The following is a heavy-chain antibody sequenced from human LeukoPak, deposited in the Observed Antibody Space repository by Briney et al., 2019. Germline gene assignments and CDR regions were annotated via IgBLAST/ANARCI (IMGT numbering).Heavy chain of an antibody. Sequence: PGGSLRLSCAASGSTFSNDWMSWVRQAPGQGLEWMASIKGDGSDKYYVDSVKGRFTISRDNAKNSMYLQMNSLRAEDTAVYYCARDPETKRGRDGLDYWGPGTLVIVSS. CDR2: IKGDGSDK. CDR1: GSTFSNDW. D-gene: IGHD1-14*01. J-gene: IGHJ4*02. CDR3: ARDPETKRGRDGLDY. V-gene: IGHV3-7*01.